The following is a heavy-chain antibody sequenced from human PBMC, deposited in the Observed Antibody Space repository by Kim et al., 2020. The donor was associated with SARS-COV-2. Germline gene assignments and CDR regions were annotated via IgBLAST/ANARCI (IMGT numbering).Heavy chain of an antibody. V-gene: IGHV1-8*01. Sequence: ASVKVSCKASGYTFTSYDINWVRQATGQGLEWMGWMNPNSGNTGYAQKFQGRVTMTRNTSISTAYMELSSLRSEDTAVYYCARGGTRVLRYFDWLSPAYYFDYWGQGTLVTVSS. CDR1: GYTFTSYD. J-gene: IGHJ4*02. CDR2: MNPNSGNT. CDR3: ARGGTRVLRYFDWLSPAYYFDY. D-gene: IGHD3-9*01.